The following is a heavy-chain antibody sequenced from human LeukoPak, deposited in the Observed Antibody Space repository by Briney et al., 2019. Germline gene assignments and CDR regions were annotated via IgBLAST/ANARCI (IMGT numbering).Heavy chain of an antibody. CDR3: ARDFKDRG. J-gene: IGHJ3*01. CDR1: GFTLSSYE. Sequence: GGSLRLSCIASGFTLSSYEMSWIRQAPGKGLVWVSRIKTGGSSTSYADSVKGRFTISRDNAKNTLYLEMNNLRVEDTAVYYCARDFKDRGWGQGTMVTVSS. CDR2: IKTGGSST. V-gene: IGHV3-74*01.